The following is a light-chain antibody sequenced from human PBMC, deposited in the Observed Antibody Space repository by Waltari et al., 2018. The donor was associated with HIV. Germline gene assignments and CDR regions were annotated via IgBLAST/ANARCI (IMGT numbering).Light chain of an antibody. CDR1: SGSIASNY. V-gene: IGLV6-57*01. J-gene: IGLJ2*01. CDR2: EHN. CDR3: QSYDSSNHVV. Sequence: NFMLTQPHSVSESPGKTVTISCTRSSGSIASNYVQWCQQPPGSSPTPVICEHNHRPCGVPGRVTGSIDSTSTSAPLTITGRKTGDEADYYCQSYDSSNHVVFGGGAKLTVL.